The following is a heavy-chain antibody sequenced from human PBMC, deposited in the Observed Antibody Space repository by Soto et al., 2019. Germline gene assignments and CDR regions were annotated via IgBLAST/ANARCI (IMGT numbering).Heavy chain of an antibody. CDR2: INPNSGGT. Sequence: ASVKVSCKASGYTFTGYYMHWVRQAPGQGLEWMGWINPNSGGTNYAQKFQGWVTMTRETSISTAYMELSRLRSDDTAVYYCARSMATVGWLFDYWGQGTLVTVSS. V-gene: IGHV1-2*04. CDR3: ARSMATVGWLFDY. CDR1: GYTFTGYY. J-gene: IGHJ4*02. D-gene: IGHD5-12*01.